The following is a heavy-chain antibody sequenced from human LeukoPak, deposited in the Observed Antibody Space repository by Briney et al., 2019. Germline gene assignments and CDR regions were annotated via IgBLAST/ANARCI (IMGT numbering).Heavy chain of an antibody. V-gene: IGHV3-53*01. D-gene: IGHD2-2*01. CDR2: IYSGGST. Sequence: GGSLRLSCAASGFTVSSNYMSWVRQAPGKGLEWVSVIYSGGSTYSADSVKGRFTISRDNSKNTLYFQMNSLRGEDKAVYYCARGRGGYCSSTSCSRGNWFDPWGQGTLVTVSS. J-gene: IGHJ5*02. CDR1: GFTVSSNY. CDR3: ARGRGGYCSSTSCSRGNWFDP.